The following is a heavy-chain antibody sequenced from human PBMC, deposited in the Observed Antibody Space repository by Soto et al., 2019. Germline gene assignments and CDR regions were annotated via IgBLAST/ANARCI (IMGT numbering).Heavy chain of an antibody. CDR1: GGSISGDYYH. CDR2: VFHSGSV. J-gene: IGHJ6*02. CDR3: AREDDGGDRDYYGLDV. D-gene: IGHD2-21*02. Sequence: QVQLQQSGPGLVKPSQTLSLTCTVSGGSISGDYYHWTWIRQSPGKGLEWIGYVFHSGSVLYNPSLKSRLNISVDTSKNQFSLRQSSVTAADTAVYFCAREDDGGDRDYYGLDVWGQGTTVTVSS. V-gene: IGHV4-30-4*08.